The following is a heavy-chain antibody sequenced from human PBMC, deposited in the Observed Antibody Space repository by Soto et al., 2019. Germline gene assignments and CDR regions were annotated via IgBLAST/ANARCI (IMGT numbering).Heavy chain of an antibody. CDR2: IRQDGHEK. J-gene: IGHJ4*02. CDR1: GFTFTSYS. D-gene: IGHD2-2*01. CDR3: ARDLPGYCSTTNCYYYFDF. Sequence: EVQLVESGGALVQPGGSLRLSCAVSGFTFTSYSMSWVRQAPGEGLEWVANIRQDGHEKYYVDSVRGRFTISRDNAQNSLYLQMDSLRAEVTAMYYCARDLPGYCSTTNCYYYFDFWGQGTLVTVSS. V-gene: IGHV3-7*03.